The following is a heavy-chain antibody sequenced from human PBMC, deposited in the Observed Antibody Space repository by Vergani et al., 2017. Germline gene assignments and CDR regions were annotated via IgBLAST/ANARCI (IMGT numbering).Heavy chain of an antibody. CDR1: GFTFSSYA. CDR2: ISYDGSNK. D-gene: IGHD4-17*01. CDR3: AREGSTNTVTLGY. V-gene: IGHV3-30-3*01. Sequence: QVQLVESGGGVVQPGRSLRLSCAASGFTFSSYAMHWVRQAPGKGLEWVAVISYDGSNKYYADSVKGRFTISRDNSRNTLYLQMNSLRAEDTAVYYCAREGSTNTVTLGYWGQGTLVTVSS. J-gene: IGHJ4*02.